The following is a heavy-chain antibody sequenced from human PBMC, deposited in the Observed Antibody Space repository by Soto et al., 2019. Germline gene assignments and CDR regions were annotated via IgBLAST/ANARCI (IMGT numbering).Heavy chain of an antibody. CDR1: GYTFTTYG. CDR2: ISPYNGTT. V-gene: IGHV1-18*04. D-gene: IGHD2-2*01. Sequence: ASVKVSCKASGYTFTTYGISWVRQAPGQGLEWMGWISPYNGTTKYAEKLQGEMTMTTDTATSTAYMDLRSLRSDDKDVYYCARGSMCNSCCHYYYYGMDVWGQGTTVTVSS. J-gene: IGHJ6*02. CDR3: ARGSMCNSCCHYYYYGMDV.